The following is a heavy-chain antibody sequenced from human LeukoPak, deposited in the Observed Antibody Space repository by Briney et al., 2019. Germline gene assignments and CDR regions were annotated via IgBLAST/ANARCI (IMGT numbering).Heavy chain of an antibody. V-gene: IGHV4-38-2*01. Sequence: SETLSLTCAVSGYSLGKNYYWGWIRQSPGKGLEWIGRIYGRAATSYNPSLMNRVTMSVDTSKNHFSLQLTSVTAADTAVYYCARYDSRGSASTRFDYWGPGILVTVSS. CDR2: IYGRAAT. CDR3: ARYDSRGSASTRFDY. D-gene: IGHD3-16*01. CDR1: GYSLGKNYY. J-gene: IGHJ4*02.